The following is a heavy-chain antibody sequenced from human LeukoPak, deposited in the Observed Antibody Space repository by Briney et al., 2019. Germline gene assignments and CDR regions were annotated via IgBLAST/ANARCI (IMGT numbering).Heavy chain of an antibody. CDR3: AKALGVRGVFDY. Sequence: GGSLRLSCAASGFTFSSYAMSWVRQAPGKGMEWVSTISGSGGSTYYADSVKGRFTISRDNSKNTLYLQMNSLRAEDTAVYYCAKALGVRGVFDYWGQGTLVTVSS. CDR1: GFTFSSYA. D-gene: IGHD3-10*01. V-gene: IGHV3-23*01. J-gene: IGHJ4*02. CDR2: ISGSGGST.